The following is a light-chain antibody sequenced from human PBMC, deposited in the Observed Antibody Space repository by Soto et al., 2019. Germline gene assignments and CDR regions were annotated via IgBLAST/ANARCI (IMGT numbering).Light chain of an antibody. CDR1: SGHSSYA. J-gene: IGLJ2*01. Sequence: QSVLTQSPSASASLGASVKLTCTLSSGHSSYAIAWHQQQPEKGPRYLMKLNSDGSHSKGDGIPDRFSGSSSGAERYLTISSLQSEDEADYYCQTWGTVIPYVVFGGGTKLTVL. V-gene: IGLV4-69*01. CDR2: LNSDGSH. CDR3: QTWGTVIPYVV.